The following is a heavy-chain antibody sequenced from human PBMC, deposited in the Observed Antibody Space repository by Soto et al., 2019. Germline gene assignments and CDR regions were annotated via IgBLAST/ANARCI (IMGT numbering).Heavy chain of an antibody. CDR3: TRAAWFPYLSFY. Sequence: EVQLVESGGGLVQPGGSLRLSCAASGFTFSSFELHWVRQAPGKGLEWISYISSSGSTAYYASSVEGRFTISRDNANNSVYLQMDSLRAEDTALYYCTRAAWFPYLSFYWGQGALVTVSS. V-gene: IGHV3-48*03. CDR1: GFTFSSFE. J-gene: IGHJ4*02. D-gene: IGHD3-10*01. CDR2: ISSSGSTA.